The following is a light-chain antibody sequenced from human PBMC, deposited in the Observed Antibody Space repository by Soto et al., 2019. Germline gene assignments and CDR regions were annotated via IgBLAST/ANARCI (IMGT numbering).Light chain of an antibody. CDR3: LQATQYRPHT. CDR1: QSLVHSDGNTY. J-gene: IGKJ2*01. V-gene: IGKV2-24*01. CDR2: KVS. Sequence: DIVLTQTPLSSPVTLGQPASISCRSSQSLVHSDGNTYLSWFHQRPGQPPRLLIDKVSNRCSGGTDRFSDSGTGTDFTLKISRVESEDVRIYFRLQATQYRPHTFGEGTKLQIK.